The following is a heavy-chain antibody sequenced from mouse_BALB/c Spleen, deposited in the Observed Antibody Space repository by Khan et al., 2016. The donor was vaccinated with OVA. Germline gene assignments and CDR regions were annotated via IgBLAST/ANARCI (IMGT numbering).Heavy chain of an antibody. CDR2: ISYSGST. Sequence: EVQLQESGPGLVKPSQSLSLTCTVTGYSITNNYAWNWIRQFPGNKLEWMGYISYSGSTNYNPSLKSRISITRDTSKNQFFLQLNSVTTEDTATYYCARGNYYGYYFDYGGQGTTPTVSS. CDR1: GYSITNNYA. D-gene: IGHD1-1*01. V-gene: IGHV3-2*02. CDR3: ARGNYYGYYFDY. J-gene: IGHJ2*01.